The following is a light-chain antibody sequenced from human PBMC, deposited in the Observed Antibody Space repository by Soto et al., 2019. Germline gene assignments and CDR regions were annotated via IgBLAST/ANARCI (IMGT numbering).Light chain of an antibody. Sequence: EIVLTKSPGTMSLSPGERATLSCRASQSVSCSYLAWYQQKSGQAPRILIYGAYSRATGIADRLSGSGSGTDVTLTIRRRAHEDFGVYYCQQYGSSRQPVGHGTKLEIK. CDR2: GAY. CDR3: QQYGSSRQP. V-gene: IGKV3-20*01. CDR1: QSVSCSY. J-gene: IGKJ2*01.